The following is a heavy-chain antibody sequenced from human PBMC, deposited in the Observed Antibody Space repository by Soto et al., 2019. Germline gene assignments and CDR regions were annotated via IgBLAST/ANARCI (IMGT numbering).Heavy chain of an antibody. CDR2: ISAYNGNT. CDR3: ARELAVALIDY. D-gene: IGHD6-19*01. Sequence: QVQLVQSGAEVKKLGASVKVCCKASGYSFTSYGISWVGQAPGQGIEWMGWISAYNGNTKDAQKLKGRVTITTDTSTSTAYMDLRRLISDVTAVYSCARELAVALIDYCGQGTLVTVSS. V-gene: IGHV1-18*01. CDR1: GYSFTSYG. J-gene: IGHJ4*02.